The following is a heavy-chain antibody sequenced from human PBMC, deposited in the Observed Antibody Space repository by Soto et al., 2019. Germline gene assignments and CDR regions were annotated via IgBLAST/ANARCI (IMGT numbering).Heavy chain of an antibody. CDR3: AKEGCRVYISSWYEGCNWFDS. CDR2: ISYDGSNK. CDR1: GVTFSSYG. J-gene: IGHJ5*01. V-gene: IGHV3-30*18. D-gene: IGHD6-13*01. Sequence: PGGSLRLSCAASGVTFSSYGMHWFRQAPGKGLEWVAVISYDGSNKYYADSVKGRFTISRDNSKNTLYLQMNSLRAEDTAVYHCAKEGCRVYISSWYEGCNWFDSRGQGPLGTVSS.